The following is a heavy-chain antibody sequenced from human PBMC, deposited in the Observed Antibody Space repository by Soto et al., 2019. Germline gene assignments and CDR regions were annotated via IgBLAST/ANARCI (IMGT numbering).Heavy chain of an antibody. V-gene: IGHV3-7*01. CDR1: GFTFSSYW. CDR3: AREGGSSSSGYYYGMDV. CDR2: IKQDGSEK. Sequence: GGSLRLSCAASGFTFSSYWMSWVRQAPGKGLEWVANIKQDGSEKYYVDSVKGRFTISRDNAKNSLYLQMNSLRAEDTAVYYCAREGGSSSSGYYYGMDVWGQGTTFTVPS. J-gene: IGHJ6*02. D-gene: IGHD6-6*01.